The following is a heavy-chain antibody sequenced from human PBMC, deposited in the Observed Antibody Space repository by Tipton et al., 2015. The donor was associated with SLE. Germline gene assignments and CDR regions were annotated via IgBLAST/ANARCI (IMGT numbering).Heavy chain of an antibody. D-gene: IGHD3-9*01. J-gene: IGHJ5*02. Sequence: TLSLTCAVYGGSFSNYYWSWIRQPPGKGLEWIGEIHHSGSTNYNPSLKSRLTILLDTSKTQFFLRLTSMTAADTAVYYCARSVDILTAYWFDPWGQGTLVTVSS. V-gene: IGHV4-34*01. CDR3: ARSVDILTAYWFDP. CDR1: GGSFSNYY. CDR2: IHHSGST.